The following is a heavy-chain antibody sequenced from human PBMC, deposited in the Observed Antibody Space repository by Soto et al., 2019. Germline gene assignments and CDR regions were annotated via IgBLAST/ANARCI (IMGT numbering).Heavy chain of an antibody. CDR3: ARPFDYYGMDV. J-gene: IGHJ6*02. Sequence: PSETLSLTCAVSGYSIGSGYYWAWIRQSPGKGLEWIGSIYHAGSVYYNPSLNGRVALSMDTSKNHFSLKLTSVTAADTAVYYCARPFDYYGMDVWGQGTTVTVS. CDR2: IYHAGSV. CDR1: GYSIGSGYY. V-gene: IGHV4-38-2*01.